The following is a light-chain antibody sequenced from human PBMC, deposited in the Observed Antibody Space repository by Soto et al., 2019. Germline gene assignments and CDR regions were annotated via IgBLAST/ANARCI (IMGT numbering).Light chain of an antibody. J-gene: IGLJ2*01. CDR3: AAWDDSLSALL. CDR2: RSN. Sequence: QLVLTQAPSVSGTPGQRVTISCSGSGSNIGSNHVYWYQQFPGSAPRLLIYRSNQRPSGVPDRFSGSKSGTSASLAISGLRSEDEADYYCAAWDDSLSALLFGGGTKLTVL. V-gene: IGLV1-47*01. CDR1: GSNIGSNH.